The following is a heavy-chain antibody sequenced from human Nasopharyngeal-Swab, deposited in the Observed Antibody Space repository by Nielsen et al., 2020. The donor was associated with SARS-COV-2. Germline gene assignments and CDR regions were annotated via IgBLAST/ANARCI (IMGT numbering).Heavy chain of an antibody. CDR2: IYSGGST. CDR3: ARGSSGDY. J-gene: IGHJ4*02. CDR1: GFTVSSNY. D-gene: IGHD6-6*01. V-gene: IGHV3-53*01. Sequence: ESLKISCAASGFTVSSNYMSWVRQAPGKGLEWVSVIYSGGSTYYADSVKGRFTISRDNSKNTLYLQMNSLRAEDTAVYYCARGSSGDYWGQGTLVTVSS.